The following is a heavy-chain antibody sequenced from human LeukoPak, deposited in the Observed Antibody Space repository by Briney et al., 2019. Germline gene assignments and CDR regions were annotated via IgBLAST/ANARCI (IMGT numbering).Heavy chain of an antibody. D-gene: IGHD3-22*01. CDR2: IYHSGST. CDR1: GYSINSGYY. J-gene: IGHJ6*03. CDR3: ARQAYYYDSSGYYPVTNYYYYYMDV. V-gene: IGHV4-38-2*02. Sequence: SETLSLTCTVSGYSINSGYYWGWIRQPPGKGLEWIAIIYHSGSTYYNPSLKSRVTISVATSKNQFSLKLSSVTAADTAVYYCARQAYYYDSSGYYPVTNYYYYYMDVWGKGTTVTISS.